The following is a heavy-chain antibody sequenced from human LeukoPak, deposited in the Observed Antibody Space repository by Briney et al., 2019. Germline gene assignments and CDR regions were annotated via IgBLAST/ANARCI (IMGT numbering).Heavy chain of an antibody. CDR2: IYYSGST. Sequence: PSETLSLTCTVSGGSISSYYWSWIRQPPGKGLEWLGYIYYSGSTNYNPSLKSRVTISVDTSKNQFSLKLSSVTAADTAVYDCARGRGIDSSGYYAPWGQGTLVTVSS. D-gene: IGHD3-22*01. J-gene: IGHJ5*02. V-gene: IGHV4-59*01. CDR3: ARGRGIDSSGYYAP. CDR1: GGSISSYY.